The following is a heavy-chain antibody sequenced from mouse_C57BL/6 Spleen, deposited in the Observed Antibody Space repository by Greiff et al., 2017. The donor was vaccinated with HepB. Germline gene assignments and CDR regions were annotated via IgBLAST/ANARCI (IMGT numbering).Heavy chain of an antibody. CDR3: ARLSGCDGY. CDR1: GYSFTGYY. J-gene: IGHJ2*01. D-gene: IGHD1-2*01. V-gene: IGHV1-42*01. CDR2: INPSTGGT. Sequence: EVQLQQSGPELVKPGASVKISCKASGYSFTGYYMNWVKQSPEKSLEWIGVINPSTGGTTYNQKFKAKATLTVDKSSSTAYMQLKSLTSEDSAVYYCARLSGCDGYWGQGTTLTVSS.